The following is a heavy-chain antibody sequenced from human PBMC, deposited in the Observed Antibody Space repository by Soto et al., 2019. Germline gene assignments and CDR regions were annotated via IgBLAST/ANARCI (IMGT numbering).Heavy chain of an antibody. CDR2: INSDGSST. D-gene: IGHD2-2*01. CDR3: ASVVVPADPYFQH. Sequence: EVQLVESGGGLVQPGGSLRLSCAASGFTFSSYGMHWVRQAPGKGLVWVSRINSDGSSTSYADSVKGRFTISRDNAKNTLYLQMNSLRADDTAVYYCASVVVPADPYFQHWGQGTLVTVSS. CDR1: GFTFSSYG. J-gene: IGHJ1*01. V-gene: IGHV3-74*01.